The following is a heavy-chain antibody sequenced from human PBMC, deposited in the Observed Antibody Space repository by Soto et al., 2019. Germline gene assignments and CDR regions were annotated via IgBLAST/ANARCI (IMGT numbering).Heavy chain of an antibody. D-gene: IGHD5-18*01. CDR3: ARAARPYSYGRSYWYFDL. J-gene: IGHJ2*01. CDR1: GYTFTSYG. V-gene: IGHV1-18*01. Sequence: QVQLVQSGAEVKKPGASVKVSCKASGYTFTSYGISWVRQAPGQGLEWMGWISAYKGNTNYAQKLQGRVTMTTDTSTGTAYMELGSLRSGDTAVYYCARAARPYSYGRSYWYFDLWGRGTLVTVSS. CDR2: ISAYKGNT.